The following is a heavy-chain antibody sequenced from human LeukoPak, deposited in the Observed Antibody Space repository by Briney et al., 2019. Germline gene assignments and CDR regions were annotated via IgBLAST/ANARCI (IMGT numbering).Heavy chain of an antibody. D-gene: IGHD6-13*01. CDR1: GFTFSSYA. Sequence: GGSLRLSCAASGFTFSSYAMHWVRQAPRKGLEWVAFIRSDGSKEQKGRFTISRDNAENSLYLQMNSLRAEDTAVYYCARDRDWRYSSSWPDAFDIWGQGTMVTVSS. V-gene: IGHV3-33*08. CDR3: ARDRDWRYSSSWPDAFDI. CDR2: IRSDGSKE. J-gene: IGHJ3*02.